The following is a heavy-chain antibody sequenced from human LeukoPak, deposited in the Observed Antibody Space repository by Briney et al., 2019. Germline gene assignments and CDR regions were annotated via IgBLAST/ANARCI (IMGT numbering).Heavy chain of an antibody. J-gene: IGHJ5*02. Sequence: PGTSLRLSCAASGITFSSFGMHWVRQPPGKGLEWVAFIWYDGSNKYYADSVKGRFTISRDNSKNTLYLQMNSLRVEDTAVYYCARDGTVTAGPFDPWGQGTLVTVSS. D-gene: IGHD4-11*01. CDR3: ARDGTVTAGPFDP. CDR1: GITFSSFG. V-gene: IGHV3-33*01. CDR2: IWYDGSNK.